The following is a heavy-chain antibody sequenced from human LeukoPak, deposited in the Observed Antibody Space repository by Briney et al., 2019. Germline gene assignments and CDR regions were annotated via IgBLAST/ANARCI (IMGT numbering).Heavy chain of an antibody. CDR2: MNPNNGNT. V-gene: IGHV1-8*01. CDR1: GFTFTSYD. CDR3: VRDGEGVAISVNYWFDP. J-gene: IGHJ5*02. D-gene: IGHD3-10*01. Sequence: ASVKVSCTASGFTFTSYDTNWVRQASGQGLEWMGWMNPNNGNTGYAQKFQGRVTMTRDTSISTAYMELRGLRSEDTAVYYCVRDGEGVAISVNYWFDPWGQGTLVTASS.